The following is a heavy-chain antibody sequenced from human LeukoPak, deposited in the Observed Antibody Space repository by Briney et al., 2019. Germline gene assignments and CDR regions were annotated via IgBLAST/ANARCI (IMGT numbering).Heavy chain of an antibody. CDR1: GFTFSSYS. V-gene: IGHV3-21*01. J-gene: IGHJ4*02. D-gene: IGHD6-13*01. Sequence: GGSLRLSCAASGFTFSSYSMTWVRQAPGKGLEWVSSISSSSRYIYYADSMKGRFTISRDNAKNSLFLQMNSLRAEDTAVYYCARVAGAAAFDYWGQGTLVTVSS. CDR2: ISSSSRYI. CDR3: ARVAGAAAFDY.